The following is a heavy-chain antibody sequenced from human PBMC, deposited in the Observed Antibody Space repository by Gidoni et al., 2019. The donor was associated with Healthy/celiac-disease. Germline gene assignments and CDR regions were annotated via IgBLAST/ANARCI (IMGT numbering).Heavy chain of an antibody. CDR1: GFTFSNAW. D-gene: IGHD3-22*01. Sequence: EVQLVESGGGLVKPGGSLRLSCAASGFTFSNAWMSWVRQAPGKGLEWVGRIKSKTDGGTTDYAAPVKGRFTISRDDSKNTLYLQMNSLKTEDTAVYYSTTDPDSPLGDYYDSSGYYFDYWGQGTLVTVSS. CDR2: IKSKTDGGTT. CDR3: TTDPDSPLGDYYDSSGYYFDY. J-gene: IGHJ4*02. V-gene: IGHV3-15*01.